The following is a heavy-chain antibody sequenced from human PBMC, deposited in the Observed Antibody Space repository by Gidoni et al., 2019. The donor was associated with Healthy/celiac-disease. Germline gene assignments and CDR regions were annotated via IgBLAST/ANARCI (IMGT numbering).Heavy chain of an antibody. CDR2: ISCSGGST. D-gene: IGHD3-3*01. Sequence: EVQLLESGGGLVQPGGSLRLSCSASGFTFSSYSMGWVRQAPGKGRGWVSAISCSGGSTYYADSVKGRFTISRDNSKNTLYLQMNSLRAEDTAVYYCAKLHDFWSGYSGYYGMDVWGQGTTVTVSS. J-gene: IGHJ6*02. CDR3: AKLHDFWSGYSGYYGMDV. V-gene: IGHV3-23*01. CDR1: GFTFSSYS.